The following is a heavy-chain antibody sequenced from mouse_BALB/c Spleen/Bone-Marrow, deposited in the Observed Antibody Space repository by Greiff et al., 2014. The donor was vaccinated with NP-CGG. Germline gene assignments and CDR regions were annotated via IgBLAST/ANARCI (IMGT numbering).Heavy chain of an antibody. CDR2: ISGGGSYT. CDR3: ARSFGSSYWYLDV. Sequence: VQLKESGGGLVKPGGSLKLSCAASGFTFSSYGMSWVRQTPEKRLEWVATISGGGSYTYFSDSVKGRFTISRDNAKNNLNLQMSSLRSEDTALYYCARSFGSSYWYLDVWGAGTTVTVSS. V-gene: IGHV5-9-2*01. CDR1: GFTFSSYG. J-gene: IGHJ1*01. D-gene: IGHD1-1*01.